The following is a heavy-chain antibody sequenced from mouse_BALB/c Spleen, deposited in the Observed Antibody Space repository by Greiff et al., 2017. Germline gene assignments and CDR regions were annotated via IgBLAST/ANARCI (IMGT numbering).Heavy chain of an antibody. J-gene: IGHJ4*01. Sequence: EVKLQESGGGLVKPGGSLKLSCAASGFTFSDYYMYWVRQTPEKRLEWVATISDGGSYTYYPDSVKGRFTISRDNAKNNLYLQMSSLKSEDTAMYYCARGGRYYAMDYWGQGTSVTVSS. V-gene: IGHV5-4*02. CDR2: ISDGGSYT. CDR1: GFTFSDYY. CDR3: ARGGRYYAMDY.